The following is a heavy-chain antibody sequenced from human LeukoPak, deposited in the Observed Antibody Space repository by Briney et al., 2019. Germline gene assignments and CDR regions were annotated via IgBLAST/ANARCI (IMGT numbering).Heavy chain of an antibody. D-gene: IGHD3-10*01. CDR1: GFTFNNYW. CDR3: ARGGYGTGPDY. V-gene: IGHV3-74*01. J-gene: IGHJ4*02. CDR2: IDNDGSGT. Sequence: GGSLRLSCAVSGFTFNNYWIHWVRQPPGKGLVWVSQIDNDGSGTTYADSVKGRFTISRDNAKNTLYLQMNSLRGEDTAVYYCARGGYGTGPDYWGQGSLVGDCS.